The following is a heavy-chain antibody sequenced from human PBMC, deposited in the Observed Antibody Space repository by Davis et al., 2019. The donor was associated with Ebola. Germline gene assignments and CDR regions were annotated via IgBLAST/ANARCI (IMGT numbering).Heavy chain of an antibody. D-gene: IGHD3-10*01. CDR2: IYPDDSDT. CDR3: ARHQYYYGSGSYRGFDY. CDR1: GYSFNTYW. Sequence: GESLKISCKASGYSFNTYWIGWVRQVPGKGLEWMGIIYPDDSDTRYSPSFQDHVTISADKSISTAYLQWSSLKASDTAMYYCARHQYYYGSGSYRGFDYWGQGTLVTVSS. J-gene: IGHJ4*02. V-gene: IGHV5-51*01.